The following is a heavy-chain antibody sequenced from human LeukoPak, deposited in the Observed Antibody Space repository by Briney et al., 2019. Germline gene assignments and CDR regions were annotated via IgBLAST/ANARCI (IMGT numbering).Heavy chain of an antibody. CDR3: ARDHAFDY. CDR2: ISGSGSPI. J-gene: IGHJ4*02. V-gene: IGHV3-48*01. Sequence: GGSLRLSCAASGFTFSSYAMNWVRQAPGKGLEWVSYISGSGSPIYYADSVKGRFTISRDNSKNTLYLQMNSLRAEDTAVYYCARDHAFDYWGQGTLVTVSS. CDR1: GFTFSSYA.